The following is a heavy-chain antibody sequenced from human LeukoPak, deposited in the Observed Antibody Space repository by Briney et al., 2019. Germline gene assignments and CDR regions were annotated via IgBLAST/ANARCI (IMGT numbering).Heavy chain of an antibody. V-gene: IGHV1-2*02. CDR2: INPNSGGT. D-gene: IGHD5-24*01. J-gene: IGHJ4*02. Sequence: ASVKVSCKASGYTFTGYYMHWVRQAPGQGLEWMGWINPNSGGTNYAQKFQGGVTMTRDTSISTAYMELSRLRSDDTAVYYCARESGVEMATIKRDFDYWGQGTLVTVSS. CDR3: ARESGVEMATIKRDFDY. CDR1: GYTFTGYY.